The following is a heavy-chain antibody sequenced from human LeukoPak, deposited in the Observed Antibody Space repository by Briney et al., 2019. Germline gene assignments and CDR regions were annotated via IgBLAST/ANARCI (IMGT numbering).Heavy chain of an antibody. CDR2: IYYSGST. V-gene: IGHV4-59*01. CDR1: GGSISSYC. CDR3: ARDVRDYYGSGSYYFDY. D-gene: IGHD3-10*01. Sequence: SETLSLTCTVSGGSISSYCWSWIRQPPGKGLEWIGYIYYSGSTNYNPSLKSRVTISVDTSKNQFSLKLSSVTAADTAVYYCARDVRDYYGSGSYYFDYWGQGTLVTVSS. J-gene: IGHJ4*02.